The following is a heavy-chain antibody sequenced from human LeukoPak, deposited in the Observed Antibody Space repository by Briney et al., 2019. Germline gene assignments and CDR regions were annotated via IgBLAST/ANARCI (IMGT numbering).Heavy chain of an antibody. CDR3: ARVSITMVRGVIVDYYYYMDV. V-gene: IGHV4-59*01. CDR2: IYYSGST. CDR1: GGSISSYY. Sequence: SETLSLTCTVSGGSISSYYWSWIRQPPGKGLEWIGYIYYSGSTNYNPSLKSRVTISVDTSKNQFSLKLSSVTAADTAVYYCARVSITMVRGVIVDYYYYMDVWGKGTTVTISS. D-gene: IGHD3-10*01. J-gene: IGHJ6*03.